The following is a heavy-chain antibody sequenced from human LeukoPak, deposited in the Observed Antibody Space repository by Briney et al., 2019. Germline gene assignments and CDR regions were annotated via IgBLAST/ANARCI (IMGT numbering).Heavy chain of an antibody. CDR1: GGSISSYY. V-gene: IGHV4-59*01. J-gene: IGHJ6*03. D-gene: IGHD2-21*01. CDR3: ARVGPQYCGGDCYSSYYYYYMDV. CDR2: IYYSGST. Sequence: PSETLSLTCTVSGGSISSYYWSWIRQPPGKGLEWIGYIYYSGSTNYNPAPKSRVTISVATSKNQFSLKLSSVTAADTAVYYCARVGPQYCGGDCYSSYYYYYMDVWGKGTTVTVSS.